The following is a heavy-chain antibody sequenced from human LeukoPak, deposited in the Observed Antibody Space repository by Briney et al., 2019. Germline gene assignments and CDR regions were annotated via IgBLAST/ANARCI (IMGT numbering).Heavy chain of an antibody. D-gene: IGHD5-18*01. CDR3: ARGDTAMKYTGSNFDY. V-gene: IGHV1-69*13. CDR1: GGTFSSYA. Sequence: ASVKVSCKASGGTFSSYAISWVRQAPGQGLEWMGGIIPIFGTANYAQKFQGRVTITADESTSTAYMGLSSLRSEDTAVYYCARGDTAMKYTGSNFDYWGQGTLVTVSS. CDR2: IIPIFGTA. J-gene: IGHJ4*02.